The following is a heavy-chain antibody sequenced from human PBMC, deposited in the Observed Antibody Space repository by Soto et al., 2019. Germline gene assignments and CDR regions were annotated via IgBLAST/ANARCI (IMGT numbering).Heavy chain of an antibody. CDR1: GFTFSIYA. V-gene: IGHV3-23*01. CDR2: FSGSGGST. Sequence: DVQLLESGGGWVQPGGSLRLSCAASGFTFSIYAMSWVRQAPGKGLEWVSTFSGSGGSTHYADSVRGRLTMSRDNSENTLSLQMNSLRGEDTAVYYCAIEGDRFAVDCWRQGT. J-gene: IGHJ4*02. D-gene: IGHD3-16*01. CDR3: AIEGDRFAVDC.